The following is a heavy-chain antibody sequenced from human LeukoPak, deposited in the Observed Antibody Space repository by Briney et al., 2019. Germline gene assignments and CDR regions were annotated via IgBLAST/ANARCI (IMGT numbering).Heavy chain of an antibody. J-gene: IGHJ6*04. V-gene: IGHV3-64D*06. D-gene: IGHD6-13*01. CDR3: VKDQGYSSSWSYAMDV. CDR2: ISSNGGST. CDR1: GFTFSSYA. Sequence: GGSLRLSCPASGFTFSSYAMHWVRQAPGKGLEYVSGISSNGGSTYYADSVKGRFTISRDNSKNTLYLQMSSLRAEDTAVYYCVKDQGYSSSWSYAMDVWGKGTTVIVSS.